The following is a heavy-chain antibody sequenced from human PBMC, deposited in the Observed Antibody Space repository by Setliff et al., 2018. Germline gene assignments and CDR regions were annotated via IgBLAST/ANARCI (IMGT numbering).Heavy chain of an antibody. CDR3: ARDRSYYASGSFTKWFDF. Sequence: SETLSLTCTVSGGSISGASIRSYYWSWIRQPPGKGLEFIGYVYYSGTTNYDPSLKSRVTISVDTSKNQFSLKLSSVTAADTAIYYCARDRSYYASGSFTKWFDFWGQGVLVTVSS. CDR1: GGSISGASIRSYY. J-gene: IGHJ4*02. V-gene: IGHV4-61*01. D-gene: IGHD3-10*01. CDR2: VYYSGTT.